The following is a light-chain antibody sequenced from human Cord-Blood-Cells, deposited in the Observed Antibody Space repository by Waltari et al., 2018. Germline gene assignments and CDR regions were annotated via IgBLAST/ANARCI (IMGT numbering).Light chain of an antibody. V-gene: IGLV2-14*01. CDR1: SSDVGGYNY. Sequence: QSALPPPASVSGSPGQSITISCTGTSSDVGGYNYVPWYQQHPGKAPKLMIYDVSKRPSGVSNRFSGSKSGNTASLTISGLQAEDEADYYCSSYTSSSTLVVFGGGTKLTVL. J-gene: IGLJ2*01. CDR3: SSYTSSSTLVV. CDR2: DVS.